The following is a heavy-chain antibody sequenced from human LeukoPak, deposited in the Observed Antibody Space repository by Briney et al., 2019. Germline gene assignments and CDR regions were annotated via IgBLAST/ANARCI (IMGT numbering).Heavy chain of an antibody. J-gene: IGHJ4*02. V-gene: IGHV3-33*06. CDR1: GFTFSRYG. CDR3: AKEGVMDYRNYYFDN. CDR2: IWYDGSNK. D-gene: IGHD4-11*01. Sequence: GGSLRLSCAASGFTFSRYGMHWVRQAPGKGREWVAGIWYDGSNKYYADSVKGRFTISRDNSKNTLYLQRNSLRAEDTAVYYCAKEGVMDYRNYYFDNWGQGTLVTVSS.